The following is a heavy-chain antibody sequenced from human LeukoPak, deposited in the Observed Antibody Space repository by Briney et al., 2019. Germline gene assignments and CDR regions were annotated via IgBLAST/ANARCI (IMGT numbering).Heavy chain of an antibody. D-gene: IGHD4-17*01. CDR2: IDPSSSYI. V-gene: IGHV3-21*01. Sequence: GGSLRLSCSASGFTFSTYPMSWVRQAPGKGLEWVSSIDPSSSYIYYADSVRGRFTISRDNAQNSLYLQVNSLRAEDTAVYYCTRGSYGDYEYWGQGTLVTVSS. J-gene: IGHJ4*02. CDR1: GFTFSTYP. CDR3: TRGSYGDYEY.